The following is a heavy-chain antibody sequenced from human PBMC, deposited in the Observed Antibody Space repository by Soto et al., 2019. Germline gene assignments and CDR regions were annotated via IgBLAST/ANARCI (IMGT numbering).Heavy chain of an antibody. J-gene: IGHJ5*02. CDR2: ISAYNGNT. CDR1: GYTFTSYG. CDR3: ARDHLLGAEGYCSSTSCCDWFDP. V-gene: IGHV1-18*01. D-gene: IGHD2-2*01. Sequence: QVQLVQSGAEVKKPGASVKVSCKASGYTFTSYGISWVRQAPGQGLEWMGWISAYNGNTNYAQKLQGRVTMTTATSTSTAYMELRSLRSDDTAVYYCARDHLLGAEGYCSSTSCCDWFDPWGQGTLVTVSS.